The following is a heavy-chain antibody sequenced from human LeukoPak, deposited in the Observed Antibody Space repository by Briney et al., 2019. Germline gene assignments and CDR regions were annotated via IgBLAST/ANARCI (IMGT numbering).Heavy chain of an antibody. J-gene: IGHJ4*02. D-gene: IGHD3-3*01. CDR3: ASSYGGFWSGYPSAFDY. CDR2: IYYSGST. V-gene: IGHV4-59*01. Sequence: SETLSLTCTVSGGSISSYYWSWIRQPPGKGLEWIGYIYYSGSTNYNPSLKSRVTISVDTSKNQFSLKLSSVTAADTAVYYCASSYGGFWSGYPSAFDYWGQGTLVTVSS. CDR1: GGSISSYY.